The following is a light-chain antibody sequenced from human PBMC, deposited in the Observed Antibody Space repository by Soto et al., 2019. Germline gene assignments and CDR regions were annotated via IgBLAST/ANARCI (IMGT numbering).Light chain of an antibody. CDR1: QTISSW. V-gene: IGKV1-5*03. CDR2: KAS. CDR3: QHYNSYSEE. Sequence: DIQMTQSPSTLSGSVGDRVTITCRASQTISSWLAWYQQKPGKAPKLLIYKASTLKSEVPSRFSGSGSGTEFTLTISSLQPDDFATYYCQHYNSYSEEFGQGTKV. J-gene: IGKJ1*01.